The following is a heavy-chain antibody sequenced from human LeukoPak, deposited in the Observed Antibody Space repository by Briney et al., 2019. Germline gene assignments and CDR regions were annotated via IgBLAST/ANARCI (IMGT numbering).Heavy chain of an antibody. J-gene: IGHJ4*02. CDR1: GYTFTGHY. V-gene: IGHV1-2*02. CDR3: ARGRGYCSGGSCYFDY. Sequence: ASVKVSCKASGYTFTGHYIHWVRQAPGQGLEWMGWINPNSGGTNYAQKFQGRVTMTRDTSISTAYMEVSRLRSDDTAVYYCARGRGYCSGGSCYFDYWGQGTLVTVSS. D-gene: IGHD2-15*01. CDR2: INPNSGGT.